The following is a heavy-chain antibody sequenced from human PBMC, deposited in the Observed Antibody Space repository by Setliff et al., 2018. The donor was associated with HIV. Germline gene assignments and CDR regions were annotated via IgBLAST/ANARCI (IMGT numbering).Heavy chain of an antibody. Sequence: PGGSLRLSCAASGFTFSKYYMNWVRQTPGKGLEWVSSISGSSTYWKYADSVKGRFTISRDNSKNALYLQMDSLRDEDTAVYFCVKDDHGSYDRLFYFDYWGQGTLVTVSS. CDR3: VKDDHGSYDRLFYFDY. CDR2: ISGSSTYW. D-gene: IGHD3-22*01. CDR1: GFTFSKYY. J-gene: IGHJ4*02. V-gene: IGHV3-21*01.